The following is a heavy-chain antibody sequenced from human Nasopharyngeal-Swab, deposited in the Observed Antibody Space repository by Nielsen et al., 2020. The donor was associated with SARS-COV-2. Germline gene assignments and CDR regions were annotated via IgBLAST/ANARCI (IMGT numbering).Heavy chain of an antibody. CDR2: INPSGGST. CDR1: GYTFTSYY. D-gene: IGHD1-26*01. CDR3: ATYSGSYSGVDYYYGMDV. Sequence: ASVKVSCKASGYTFTSYYMHWVRQAPGQGLEWMGIINPSGGSTSYAQKFQGRVTMTRDTSTSTAYMELSSLRSEDTAVYYCATYSGSYSGVDYYYGMDVWGQGTTVTVSS. J-gene: IGHJ6*02. V-gene: IGHV1-46*01.